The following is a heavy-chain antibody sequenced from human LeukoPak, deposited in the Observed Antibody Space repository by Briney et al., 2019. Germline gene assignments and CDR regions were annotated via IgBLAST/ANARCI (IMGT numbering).Heavy chain of an antibody. CDR3: ARDDNWGFDY. J-gene: IGHJ4*02. CDR1: GFTFSSYG. Sequence: GGSLRLSCAASGFTFSSYGMHWVRQAPGKGLEWVAVISYDGSNKYYADSVKGRFTVSRDNAKNSLYLQMNSLRAEDTAFYYCARDDNWGFDYWGREPWSPSPQ. CDR2: ISYDGSNK. V-gene: IGHV3-30*03. D-gene: IGHD7-27*01.